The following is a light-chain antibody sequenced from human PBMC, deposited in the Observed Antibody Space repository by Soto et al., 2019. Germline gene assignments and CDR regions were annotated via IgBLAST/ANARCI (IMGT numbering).Light chain of an antibody. CDR2: GAS. J-gene: IGKJ1*01. CDR1: HTFDNNY. Sequence: DIVLTQSPGTLSLSPGERATLSCRARHTFDNNYLTWNQQIPGQAPRLLIYGASTRTTALPDRFSGSGSGTDFTLTISRLQPEDFAVYYCHQYGRSPRPVGQGTKLEI. V-gene: IGKV3-20*01. CDR3: HQYGRSPRP.